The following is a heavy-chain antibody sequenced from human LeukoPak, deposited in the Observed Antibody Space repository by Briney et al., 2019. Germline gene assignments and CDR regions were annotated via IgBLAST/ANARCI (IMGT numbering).Heavy chain of an antibody. CDR2: ISGSGGST. CDR1: GVTFSSYV. Sequence: GGSLRLSCAASGVTFSSYVVSWVRQAPGGGLEWVSGISGSGGSTNYVDSVKGRFAISRDNSKNTLYLQVNSMRAEDTAVYYCAKVMSGGRYYYFDYWGQGTLVTVSS. D-gene: IGHD3-10*01. CDR3: AKVMSGGRYYYFDY. J-gene: IGHJ4*02. V-gene: IGHV3-23*01.